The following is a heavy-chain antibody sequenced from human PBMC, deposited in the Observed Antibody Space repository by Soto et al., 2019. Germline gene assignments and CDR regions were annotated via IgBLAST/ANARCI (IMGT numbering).Heavy chain of an antibody. CDR2: ISRSSTGI. J-gene: IGHJ6*01. V-gene: IGHV3-48*02. D-gene: IGHD3-10*01. CDR1: GFTFSLYS. CDR3: ARAVTWGLYV. Sequence: EVQLVESGGGLVQPGGSLRLSCAASGFTFSLYSMSWVRQAPGKGLEWVSYISRSSTGIHYAYSVNGRFTISRDDVTNSMHLQMNSLRDGDTAVYYCARAVTWGLYVWGQGTTVSISS.